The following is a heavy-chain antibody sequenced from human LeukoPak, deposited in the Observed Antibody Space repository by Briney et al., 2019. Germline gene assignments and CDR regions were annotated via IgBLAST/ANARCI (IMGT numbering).Heavy chain of an antibody. CDR2: INHSGST. CDR1: RGSFSGYY. CDR3: ARPAITMVWGALDP. V-gene: IGHV4-34*01. Sequence: SETLSLTCAVYRGSFSGYYWSWIRQPPGKGLEWIGEINHSGSTNYNPSLKSRVTISVDTSKNQFSLKLSSVTAADTAVYYCARPAITMVWGALDPWGQGTLVTVSS. D-gene: IGHD3-10*01. J-gene: IGHJ5*02.